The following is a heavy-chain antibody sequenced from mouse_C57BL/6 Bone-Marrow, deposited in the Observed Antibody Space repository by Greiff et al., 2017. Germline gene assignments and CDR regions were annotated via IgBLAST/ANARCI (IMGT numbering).Heavy chain of an antibody. CDR3: LTTGVGRYAMDY. CDR1: GYTFTSYW. Sequence: QVQLQQPGAELVQPGASVTLSCKASGYTFTSYWMHWVKQRPGQGLEWIGMIHPNGGSTNYNEKFKSKATLTVDKTYSTAYMQLSSLTYEASAVYYGLTTGVGRYAMDYWGQGTSVTASS. CDR2: IHPNGGST. J-gene: IGHJ4*01. V-gene: IGHV1-64*01. D-gene: IGHD1-1*01.